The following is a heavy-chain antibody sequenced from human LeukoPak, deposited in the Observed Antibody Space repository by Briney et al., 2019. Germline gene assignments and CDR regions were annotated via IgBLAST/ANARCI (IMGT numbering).Heavy chain of an antibody. CDR1: GYSFTSYW. J-gene: IGHJ6*03. D-gene: IGHD2-8*01. CDR3: SKHGHCTNGVCYSNLFYYMDV. Sequence: GESLKISCKGSGYSFTSYWIGWVRQMPGKGLEWMGIIYPDDSDTRYSPSFEGQVIISVDKSISTAYLQWSSLKASDTATYYCSKHGHCTNGVCYSNLFYYMDVWGKGATGTVS. V-gene: IGHV5-51*01. CDR2: IYPDDSDT.